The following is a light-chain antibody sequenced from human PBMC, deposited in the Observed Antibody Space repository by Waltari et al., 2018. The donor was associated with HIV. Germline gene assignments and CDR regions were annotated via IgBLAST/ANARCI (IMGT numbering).Light chain of an antibody. V-gene: IGKV1-39*01. CDR3: QQTFITPQT. CDR1: QTIKNN. Sequence: DIQMTQFPSSLSASVGDRVSITCRTSQTIKNNLNWYQQTPGKAPKLLIFAASNLQSGVPSRFSGSGSGAYFTLTVSSLQPEDFATYYCQQTFITPQTFGQGTRLEIK. J-gene: IGKJ5*01. CDR2: AAS.